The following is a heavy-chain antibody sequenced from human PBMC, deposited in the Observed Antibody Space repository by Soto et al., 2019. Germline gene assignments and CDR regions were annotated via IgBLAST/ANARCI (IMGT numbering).Heavy chain of an antibody. J-gene: IGHJ4*02. V-gene: IGHV1-3*01. Sequence: QVQFVQSGAEVKKPGASVKVSCQASGYTFTNHAIHWVRQAPGQRPEWMGWMNAGNGNTEYSPKFRGRVTMTRATPAKTAYFDLKRKTSEGTAVYYCARATHYYDSGGHADYWGQGTLVIVSS. CDR2: MNAGNGNT. CDR1: GYTFTNHA. CDR3: ARATHYYDSGGHADY. D-gene: IGHD3-22*01.